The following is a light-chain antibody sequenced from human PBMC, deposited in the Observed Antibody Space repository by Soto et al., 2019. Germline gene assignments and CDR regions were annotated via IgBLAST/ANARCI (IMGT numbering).Light chain of an antibody. V-gene: IGLV1-51*01. CDR1: SSNIGNYY. J-gene: IGLJ2*01. CDR3: GSWDSNRRGVV. CDR2: DNT. Sequence: QSVLTQPPSVSAAPGQKVTISCSGTSSNIGNYYVSWYQQLPGTVPKLLIYDNTQRPSGIPDRFSASKSGASATLDITGLQTGDEAYYYCGSWDSNRRGVVFGGGTKVTVL.